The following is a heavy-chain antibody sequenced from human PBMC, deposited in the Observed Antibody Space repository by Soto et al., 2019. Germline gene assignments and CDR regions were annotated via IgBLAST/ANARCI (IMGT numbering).Heavy chain of an antibody. CDR2: ISADNGIT. Sequence: QVQLVQSGAEVKKPGASVKVSCKASGYTFTNYGITWVRQAPGQGLEWMGWISADNGITSYTQKLQGRVTMTTDTSTNTDYMELRSRTSDDTAVYYCARRGVLPDYWGQGTLVTVSS. D-gene: IGHD3-10*01. CDR3: ARRGVLPDY. V-gene: IGHV1-18*01. J-gene: IGHJ4*02. CDR1: GYTFTNYG.